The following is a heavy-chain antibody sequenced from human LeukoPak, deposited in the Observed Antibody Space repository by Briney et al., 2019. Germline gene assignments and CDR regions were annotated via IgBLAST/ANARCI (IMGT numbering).Heavy chain of an antibody. CDR3: ARQHSPGYFDY. J-gene: IGHJ4*02. V-gene: IGHV4-59*08. D-gene: IGHD1-14*01. CDR2: INYSGST. Sequence: SETLSLTCTVSGGSIRSYYWSWIRQPPGKGLEWIGYINYSGSTNSNPSLKSRVAISVDTSKNQFSVKLSSVTAADTAVYYCARQHSPGYFDYWGQGTLVTVSS. CDR1: GGSIRSYY.